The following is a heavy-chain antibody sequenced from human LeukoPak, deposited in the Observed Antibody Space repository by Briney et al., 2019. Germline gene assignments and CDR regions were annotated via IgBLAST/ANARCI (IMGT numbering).Heavy chain of an antibody. CDR3: EAHYYDSSGYSDY. Sequence: GASVTVSCKVSGHILTELSIHWVRQAPGKGLEWMGGFDPEDDETIYTQKFQGRVTMTEDTSTDTAYMELSSLRSEDTAVYYCEAHYYDSSGYSDYWGQGTLVTVSS. CDR2: FDPEDDET. D-gene: IGHD3-22*01. CDR1: GHILTELS. J-gene: IGHJ4*02. V-gene: IGHV1-24*01.